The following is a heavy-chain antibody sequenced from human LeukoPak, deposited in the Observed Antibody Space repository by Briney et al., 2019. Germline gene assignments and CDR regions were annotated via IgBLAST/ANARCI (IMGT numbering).Heavy chain of an antibody. J-gene: IGHJ4*02. V-gene: IGHV3-30*04. CDR3: AGGPNSSGYSYGDY. Sequence: GGSLRLSCAASGFTFTNFAMHWVRQAPGKGLEWVTVISNDGKNKFYTDSVKGRFTISRDDSTNTLYLQMNSLRDDDTAVYYCAGGPNSSGYSYGDYWGQGTLVTVSS. CDR2: ISNDGKNK. CDR1: GFTFTNFA. D-gene: IGHD1-26*01.